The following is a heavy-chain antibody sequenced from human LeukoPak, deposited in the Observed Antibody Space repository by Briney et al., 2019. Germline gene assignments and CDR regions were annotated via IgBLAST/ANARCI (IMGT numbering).Heavy chain of an antibody. J-gene: IGHJ4*02. Sequence: ASVKVSCKASGYTFSDYYIHWVRQAPGQGLEWMGWINPNSDYTFYAQKFQGRVTLTRDTSISTVYMELTTLTSDDTALYYCAVAPGDYWGQGTLVSVSA. CDR2: INPNSDYT. CDR3: AVAPGDY. CDR1: GYTFSDYY. D-gene: IGHD2-21*01. V-gene: IGHV1-2*02.